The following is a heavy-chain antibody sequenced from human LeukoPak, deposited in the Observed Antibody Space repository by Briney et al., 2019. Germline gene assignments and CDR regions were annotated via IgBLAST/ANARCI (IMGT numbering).Heavy chain of an antibody. CDR1: GFTFSSYA. D-gene: IGHD2/OR15-2a*01. V-gene: IGHV3-23*01. CDR2: FSETNSGT. CDR3: AKVVRTGNSMFDF. Sequence: GGSLRLSCAASGFTFSSYAMSWVRQAPGKGLEWVSGFSETNSGTYYADSVKGRFTISRDNTRNTLYLQMNSLGAEDTAEYFCAKVVRTGNSMFDFWGQGTLVTVSS. J-gene: IGHJ4*02.